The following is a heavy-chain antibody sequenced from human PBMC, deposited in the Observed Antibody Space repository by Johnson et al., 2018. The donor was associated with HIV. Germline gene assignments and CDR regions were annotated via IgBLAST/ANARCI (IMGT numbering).Heavy chain of an antibody. J-gene: IGHJ3*02. D-gene: IGHD2-15*01. CDR1: GFTFSHYG. CDR3: AKERNSIVVLVAATPRRDFDM. CDR2: IRYDGNNE. Sequence: VQLVESGGGVVQPGGSLRLSCAASGFTFSHYGMHWVRQAPGKGLKWVAFIRYDGNNEYYAGSVKGRFTISRDNSKNTLYLQMNSLRTDDTAVYYCAKERNSIVVLVAATPRRDFDMWGQGTMVTVSS. V-gene: IGHV3-30*02.